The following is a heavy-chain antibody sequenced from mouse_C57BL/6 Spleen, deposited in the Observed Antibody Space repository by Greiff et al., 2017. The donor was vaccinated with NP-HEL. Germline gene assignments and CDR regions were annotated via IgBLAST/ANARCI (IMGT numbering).Heavy chain of an antibody. Sequence: EVKLVESGGGLVKPGGSLKLSCAASGFTFSSYAMSWVRQTPEKRLEWVATISDGGSYTYYPDNVKGRFTISRDNATNNLYLQMSHLKSEDTAMYYCARDQEGYYGSSPYWYFDVWGTGTTVTVSS. D-gene: IGHD1-1*01. CDR2: ISDGGSYT. V-gene: IGHV5-4*01. CDR3: ARDQEGYYGSSPYWYFDV. CDR1: GFTFSSYA. J-gene: IGHJ1*03.